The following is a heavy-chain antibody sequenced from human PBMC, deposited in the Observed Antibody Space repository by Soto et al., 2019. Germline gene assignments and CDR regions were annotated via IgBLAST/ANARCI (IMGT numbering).Heavy chain of an antibody. D-gene: IGHD1-1*01. J-gene: IGHJ5*02. CDR2: IYYSGST. CDR3: ARDRLENWFDP. CDR1: GGSISSYY. Sequence: SETLSLTCTVSGGSISSYYWSWIRQPPGKGLEWIGYIYYSGSTNYNPSLKSRVTISVDTSKNQFSLKLSSVTAADTAVYYCARDRLENWFDPWGQGTLVTVS. V-gene: IGHV4-59*01.